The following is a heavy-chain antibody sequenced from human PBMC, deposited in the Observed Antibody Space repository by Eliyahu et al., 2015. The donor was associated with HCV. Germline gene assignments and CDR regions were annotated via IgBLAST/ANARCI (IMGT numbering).Heavy chain of an antibody. CDR2: ISTTSSII. CDR1: GFTFNIYN. D-gene: IGHD4-23*01. Sequence: EVQLVESGGGLVQPGGSLRLSCAASGFTFNIYNMNWVRQAPGKGLECVSYISTTSSIIYYADSVKGRFTISRDNAKNSLYLQMHSLRAEDTAVYYCATDRGHGGIDSWGQGTLVTVSS. V-gene: IGHV3-48*01. J-gene: IGHJ4*02. CDR3: ATDRGHGGIDS.